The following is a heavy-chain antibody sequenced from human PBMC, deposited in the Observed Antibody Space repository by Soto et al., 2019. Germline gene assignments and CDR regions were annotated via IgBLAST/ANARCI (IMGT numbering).Heavy chain of an antibody. CDR2: ISGSGGST. CDR1: GFTFSDYY. D-gene: IGHD3-3*01. Sequence: GSLRLSCAASGFTFSDYYMGWIRQAPGKGLEWVSAISGSGGSTYYADSVKGRFTISRDNSKNTLYLQMNSLRAEDTAVYYCAKTIFGIRGYYYYYGMDVWGQGTTVTVSS. CDR3: AKTIFGIRGYYYYYGMDV. V-gene: IGHV3-23*01. J-gene: IGHJ6*02.